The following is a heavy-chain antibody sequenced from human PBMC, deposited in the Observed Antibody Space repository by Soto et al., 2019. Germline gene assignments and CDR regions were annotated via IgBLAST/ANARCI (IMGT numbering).Heavy chain of an antibody. CDR2: VYYSGST. Sequence: SETLSLTCDVSGDSISTYYWSWIRQPPGKGLEWIGYVYYSGSTIYNPSLESRVTMSIDMSKKQVSLKLTSVIAADTAVYYYATTRMIESWVDYWGHGTLVTVSS. CDR3: ATTRMIESWVDY. CDR1: GDSISTYY. J-gene: IGHJ4*01. V-gene: IGHV4-59*12. D-gene: IGHD2-21*01.